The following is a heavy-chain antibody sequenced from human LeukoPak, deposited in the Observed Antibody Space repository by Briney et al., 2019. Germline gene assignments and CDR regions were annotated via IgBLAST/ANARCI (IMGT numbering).Heavy chain of an antibody. CDR2: MNPNSGNT. CDR1: GYTFTSYD. CDR3: ARGISYYDFWSARPPQAPYYYMDV. Sequence: GASVKVSCKASGYTFTSYDINWVRQATGQGLEWMGWMNPNSGNTGYAQKFQGRVTMTRNTSISTAYMELSSLRSEDTAVYYCARGISYYDFWSARPPQAPYYYMDVWGKGTTVTVSS. V-gene: IGHV1-8*01. D-gene: IGHD3-3*01. J-gene: IGHJ6*03.